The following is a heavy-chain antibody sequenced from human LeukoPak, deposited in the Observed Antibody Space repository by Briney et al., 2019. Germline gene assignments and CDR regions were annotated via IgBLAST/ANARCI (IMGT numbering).Heavy chain of an antibody. V-gene: IGHV1-24*01. CDR3: ATDLGRYSSSHELWFDP. D-gene: IGHD6-13*01. J-gene: IGHJ5*02. CDR2: FDPEDGET. Sequence: ASVKVSCKVSGYTLTELSMHWVRQAPGKGLERMGGFDPEDGETIYAQEFQGRVTMTEDTSTDTAYMELSSLRSEDTAVYYCATDLGRYSSSHELWFDPWGQGTLVTVSS. CDR1: GYTLTELS.